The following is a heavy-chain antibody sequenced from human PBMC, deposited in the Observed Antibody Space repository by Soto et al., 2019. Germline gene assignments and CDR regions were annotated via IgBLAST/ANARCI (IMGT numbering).Heavy chain of an antibody. Sequence: QVQLVQSGAEVTKPGASLTVSCKVSGYSFTSYAITWVRQAPGQGLEWLGWISAYNGDTNYAQSLQGRVTMTTDTYENIAYMGPRILTYYDTAVYYCARWSFCPGSICYCLKYAFDNWGQGTMVTVAS. J-gene: IGHJ3*02. D-gene: IGHD2-8*02. CDR3: ARWSFCPGSICYCLKYAFDN. V-gene: IGHV1-18*01. CDR2: ISAYNGDT. CDR1: GYSFTSYA.